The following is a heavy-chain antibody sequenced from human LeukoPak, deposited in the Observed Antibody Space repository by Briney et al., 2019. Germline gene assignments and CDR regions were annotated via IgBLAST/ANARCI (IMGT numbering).Heavy chain of an antibody. D-gene: IGHD6-13*01. CDR3: AIRSSSWLHFDY. V-gene: IGHV4-34*01. Sequence: WIGEINHSGSTNYNPSLKSRVTISVDTSKNQFSLKLSSVTAADTAVSYCAIRSSSWLHFDYWGQGTLVTVSS. J-gene: IGHJ4*02. CDR2: INHSGST.